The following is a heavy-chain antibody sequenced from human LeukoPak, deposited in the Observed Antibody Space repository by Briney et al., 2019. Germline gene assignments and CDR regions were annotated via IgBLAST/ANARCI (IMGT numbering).Heavy chain of an antibody. V-gene: IGHV3-74*01. D-gene: IGHD2-15*01. CDR1: GFTFSNYW. CDR3: ATCSGGSCYIDAFDI. Sequence: GGSLRLSCAASGFTFSNYWMHWVRQAPGKGLVWVSLINSDGSITSYADSVKGRFTISRDNAKNTLYLQMNSLGGEDTAVYYCATCSGGSCYIDAFDIWGQGTMVTVSS. CDR2: INSDGSIT. J-gene: IGHJ3*02.